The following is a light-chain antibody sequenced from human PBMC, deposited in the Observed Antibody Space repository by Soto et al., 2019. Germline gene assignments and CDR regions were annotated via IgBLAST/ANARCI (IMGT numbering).Light chain of an antibody. CDR2: AAS. CDR1: QGISSF. Sequence: QLTQSPSSLSASVGDRVTITCRASQGISSFLAWYQQKPGKAPNLLIYAASTLQTGVPSRFSGSGSGTNFTLTISSLQPEDFATYYCQQANSFPITFGQGTRLEIK. J-gene: IGKJ5*01. V-gene: IGKV1-9*01. CDR3: QQANSFPIT.